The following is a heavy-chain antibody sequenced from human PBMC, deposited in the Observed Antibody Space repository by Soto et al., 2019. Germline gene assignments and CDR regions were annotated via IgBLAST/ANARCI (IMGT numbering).Heavy chain of an antibody. CDR3: ARARPYDFWSGYYTHGIVDY. D-gene: IGHD3-3*01. Sequence: SETLSLTCTVSGGSISSGGYYWSWIRQHPGKGLEWIGYIYYSGSTYYNPSLKSRVTISVDTSKNQFSLKLSSVTAADTAVYYCARARPYDFWSGYYTHGIVDYWGQGTLVTVSS. V-gene: IGHV4-31*03. J-gene: IGHJ4*02. CDR2: IYYSGST. CDR1: GGSISSGGYY.